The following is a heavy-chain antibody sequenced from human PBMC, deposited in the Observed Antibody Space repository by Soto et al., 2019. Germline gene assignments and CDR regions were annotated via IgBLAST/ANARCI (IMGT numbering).Heavy chain of an antibody. CDR1: GFTFTRYA. D-gene: IGHD3-16*01. CDR3: AKDHDGVYIGGFDT. CDR2: VGATGSNI. V-gene: IGHV3-23*01. J-gene: IGHJ3*02. Sequence: EVQLLESGGGLVQPGGSLRLSCAASGFTFTRYALSWVRQAPGKGLEWVSGVGATGSNIHYADSVRSRFTISRDISKNTLYLQLNSLRVDDTDGYYWAKDHDGVYIGGFDTLGQGTKVTVSS.